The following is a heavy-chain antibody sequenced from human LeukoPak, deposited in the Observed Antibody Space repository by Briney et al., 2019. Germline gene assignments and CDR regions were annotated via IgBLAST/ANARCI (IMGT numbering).Heavy chain of an antibody. V-gene: IGHV1-69*05. CDR1: GGTFSSYA. CDR2: IIPIFGTA. D-gene: IGHD4-17*01. J-gene: IGHJ4*02. Sequence: SVKVSCKASGGTFSSYAISWVRQAPGQGLEWMGRIIPIFGTANYAQKFQGRVTITTDESTSTAYMELSSLRSEDTAVYYCASISSGRTSTTVTTGGDYWGQGTLVTVPS. CDR3: ASISSGRTSTTVTTGGDY.